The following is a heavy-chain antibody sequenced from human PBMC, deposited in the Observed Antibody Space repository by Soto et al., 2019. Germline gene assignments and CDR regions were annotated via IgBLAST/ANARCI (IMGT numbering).Heavy chain of an antibody. CDR2: ISSSGDTI. CDR3: AGGIMYSGSYYE. V-gene: IGHV3-48*03. Sequence: GGSLRLSCAASGFTFSTFEMAWVRQAPGKGLEWVSYISSSGDTILYADTVKGRFTISRDNAKSSLHLQMNSLRVEDTAIYYCAGGIMYSGSYYEWGQGA. D-gene: IGHD1-26*01. J-gene: IGHJ4*02. CDR1: GFTFSTFE.